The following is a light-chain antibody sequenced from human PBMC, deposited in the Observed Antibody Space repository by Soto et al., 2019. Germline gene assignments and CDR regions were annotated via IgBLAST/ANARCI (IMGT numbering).Light chain of an antibody. V-gene: IGKV1-39*01. J-gene: IGKJ5*01. CDR2: AAS. CDR3: QQRNVWPPIT. CDR1: QSIGSY. Sequence: DIQMTQSPSSLSASVGDRVTITCRASQSIGSYLNWYQQKPGKAPNLLIYAASSLQSGVPPRFSGSGSGTDFSLTINSLQPEDFAVYYCQQRNVWPPITFGQGTRLEIK.